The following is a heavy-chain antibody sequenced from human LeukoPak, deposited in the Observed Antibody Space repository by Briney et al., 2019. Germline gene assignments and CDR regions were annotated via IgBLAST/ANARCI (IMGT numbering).Heavy chain of an antibody. J-gene: IGHJ5*02. D-gene: IGHD6-19*01. V-gene: IGHV1-18*01. CDR2: ISAYNGNT. Sequence: ASVKVSCKASGHTFTSYGISWVRQAPRQGLKWMGWISAYNGNTNYAQKLQGRVTITTDTSTSTAYMELRSLRSDDTAVYYCARGARQWLSNWFDPWGQGTLVTVSS. CDR3: ARGARQWLSNWFDP. CDR1: GHTFTSYG.